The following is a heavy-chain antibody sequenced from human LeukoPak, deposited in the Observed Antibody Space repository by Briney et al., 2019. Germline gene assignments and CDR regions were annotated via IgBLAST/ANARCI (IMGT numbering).Heavy chain of an antibody. D-gene: IGHD3-22*01. J-gene: IGHJ3*02. CDR3: VREVYFYDDSAMEGGFDI. CDR2: VSSSGNTQ. Sequence: GGSLRLSCTVSGITFSDYYMNWIRQAPGKALEYIAYVSSSGNTQFYADSVKGRFTVSRDNAKNSLHLQMNSLRAEDTAVYYCVREVYFYDDSAMEGGFDIWGHGTVVTVSS. CDR1: GITFSDYY. V-gene: IGHV3-11*04.